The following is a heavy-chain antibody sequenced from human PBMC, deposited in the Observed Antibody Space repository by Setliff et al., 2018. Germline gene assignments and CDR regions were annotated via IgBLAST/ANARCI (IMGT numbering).Heavy chain of an antibody. J-gene: IGHJ4*02. V-gene: IGHV4-4*02. Sequence: PSETLSLTCTVSGESIRSNNWWNWVRQPPGKGLEWIGDIYQSGTTNYNLSLKSRVTISADTSKNQFSLKLKSVTAADTAVYYCARAPGRNIRGDYWGQGALVTVSS. CDR2: IYQSGTT. CDR3: ARAPGRNIRGDY. D-gene: IGHD3-10*01. CDR1: GESIRSNNW.